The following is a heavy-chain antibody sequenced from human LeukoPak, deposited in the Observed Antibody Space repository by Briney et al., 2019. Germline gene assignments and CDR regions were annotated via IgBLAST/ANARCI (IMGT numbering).Heavy chain of an antibody. D-gene: IGHD6-6*01. CDR3: ARGSIAARGDAFDI. CDR2: ISGSGGST. CDR1: GFTFSSYA. V-gene: IGHV3-23*01. Sequence: GGSLRLSCAASGFTFSSYAMSWVRQAPGKGLEWVSAISGSGGSTYYADSVKGRFTISRDNAKNSLYLQMNSLRAEDTALYHCARGSIAARGDAFDIWGQGTMVTVSS. J-gene: IGHJ3*02.